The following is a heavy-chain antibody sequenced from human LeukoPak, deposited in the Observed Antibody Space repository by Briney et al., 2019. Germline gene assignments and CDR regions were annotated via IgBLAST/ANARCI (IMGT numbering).Heavy chain of an antibody. V-gene: IGHV1-46*01. Sequence: ASVKVSCKASGYTFTSYYIVWVRQAPGQGLEWMGRIDPSGGSTSYAQKFQGRVTMTRGTSTGTVYMELSSLISEDTAVYYCARNSGSGFDYWGQGTLVHVSS. CDR1: GYTFTSYY. CDR3: ARNSGSGFDY. CDR2: IDPSGGST. J-gene: IGHJ4*02. D-gene: IGHD2-15*01.